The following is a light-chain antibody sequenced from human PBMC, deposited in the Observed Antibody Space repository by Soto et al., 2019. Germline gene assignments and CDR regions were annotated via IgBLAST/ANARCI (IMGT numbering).Light chain of an antibody. CDR3: QQYGSSPRT. V-gene: IGKV3-20*01. Sequence: ENVLTQSPGTLSLSPGEGATLSCRASRGVAANYLAWYQQKPGQAPTLLIYGASSRAAGIPDRFSGSGSGTDFTLTISRLEPEDFGVYYCQQYGSSPRTFGQGTKVDIK. CDR2: GAS. CDR1: RGVAANY. J-gene: IGKJ1*01.